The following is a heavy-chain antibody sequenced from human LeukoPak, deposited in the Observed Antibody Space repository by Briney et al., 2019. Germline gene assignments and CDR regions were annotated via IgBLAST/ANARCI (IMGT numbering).Heavy chain of an antibody. V-gene: IGHV4-59*11. CDR1: GDSITGHY. CDR2: ISHIGST. J-gene: IGHJ3*02. Sequence: SETLSLTCSVSGDSITGHYLTWIRQPPGNGLEWIGYISHIGSTNYNPSLKSRVTISVDTSKDQFSLKLTSVTAADTALYYCARDRISINALDMWGQGTMVTISS. CDR3: ARDRISINALDM. D-gene: IGHD1-14*01.